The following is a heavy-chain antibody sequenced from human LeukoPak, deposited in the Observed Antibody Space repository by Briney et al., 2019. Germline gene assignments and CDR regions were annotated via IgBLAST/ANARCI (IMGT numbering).Heavy chain of an antibody. Sequence: ASVRVSCKASGYTFTSYYMHWVRQAPGQGLEWMGIINPSGGNTSYAQKFQGRVTMTRDTSTSTVYMELSSLRSEDTAVYYCARDGSLEWLRGSYFDYWGQGTLVTVSS. CDR1: GYTFTSYY. J-gene: IGHJ4*02. D-gene: IGHD5-12*01. CDR2: INPSGGNT. CDR3: ARDGSLEWLRGSYFDY. V-gene: IGHV1-46*01.